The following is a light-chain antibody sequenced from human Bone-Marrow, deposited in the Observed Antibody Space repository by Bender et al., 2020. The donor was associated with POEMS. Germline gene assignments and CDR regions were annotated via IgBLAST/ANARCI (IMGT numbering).Light chain of an antibody. CDR2: DVS. J-gene: IGLJ1*01. Sequence: QSALTQPASVSGSPGQSITISCTGTSSDVGDYNYVSWYQQFPGKAPKLMIYDVSHRPSGVSSRFSGSKSGNTASLTISGLRAEDEADYYCTSYTGSIIIPYVFGTGTKVTVL. V-gene: IGLV2-14*01. CDR1: SSDVGDYNY. CDR3: TSYTGSIIIPYV.